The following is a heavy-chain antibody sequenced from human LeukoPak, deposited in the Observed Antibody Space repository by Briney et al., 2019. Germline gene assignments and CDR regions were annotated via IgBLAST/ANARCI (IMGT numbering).Heavy chain of an antibody. Sequence: SETLSLTCTVSGGSISSNSYYWGWIRQPPEKGLEWIGSIYYSGSTYYNSSLKSRVTISVDTSKNRFSLKLSSVTAADTAVYYCARQGWASFYYYGVDVWGQGTPVTVSS. V-gene: IGHV4-39*01. CDR3: ARQGWASFYYYGVDV. CDR1: GGSISSNSYY. CDR2: IYYSGST. D-gene: IGHD6-19*01. J-gene: IGHJ6*02.